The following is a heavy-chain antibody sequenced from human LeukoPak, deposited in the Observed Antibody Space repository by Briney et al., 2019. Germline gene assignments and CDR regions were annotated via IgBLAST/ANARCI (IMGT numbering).Heavy chain of an antibody. D-gene: IGHD3-10*01. J-gene: IGHJ4*02. CDR1: GTSIISSTYY. Sequence: SETLSLTCTVSGTSIISSTYYWGWIRQPPGKGLEWIGSIFFSEDTYYNPSLKSRVTISVGTSKNHFSLKLSSVTAADTAIYYCARGRNFYDSGSYVFDWGQGTLVTVSS. CDR2: IFFSEDT. CDR3: ARGRNFYDSGSYVFD. V-gene: IGHV4-39*07.